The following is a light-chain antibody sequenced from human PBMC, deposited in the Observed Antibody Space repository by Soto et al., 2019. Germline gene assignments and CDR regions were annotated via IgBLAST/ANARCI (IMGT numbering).Light chain of an antibody. CDR1: SGSIASNY. CDR3: QSYDSSTVV. CDR2: EDN. J-gene: IGLJ2*01. Sequence: LTQPPTVSGAPGQTVTISCTRSSGSIASNYVQWYQQRPGSAPTTVIYEDNQRPSGVPDRFSGSTDGSSNSASLTISGLQTEDEADYYCQSYDSSTVVFGGGTKLTVL. V-gene: IGLV6-57*04.